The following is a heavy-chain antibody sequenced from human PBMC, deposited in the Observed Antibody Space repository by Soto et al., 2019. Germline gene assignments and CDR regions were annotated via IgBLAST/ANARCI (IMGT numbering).Heavy chain of an antibody. CDR3: AKDERRQLYSSGGDGGY. V-gene: IGHV3-23*01. Sequence: EVQLLESGGGLVQPGGSLRLSCAASGFTFSSYAMSWVRQAPGKGLEWVSAISGSGGSTYYADSVKGRFTISRDNSKNTLYLQMNSLRAEDTAVYYCAKDERRQLYSSGGDGGYWGQGTLVTVSS. CDR2: ISGSGGST. D-gene: IGHD6-19*01. CDR1: GFTFSSYA. J-gene: IGHJ4*02.